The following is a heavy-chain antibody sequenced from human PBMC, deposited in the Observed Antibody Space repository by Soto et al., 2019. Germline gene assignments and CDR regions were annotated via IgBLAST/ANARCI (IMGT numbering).Heavy chain of an antibody. CDR3: ATLDTAEIQTAAY. V-gene: IGHV4-30-2*01. Sequence: PSETLSLTCAVSGGSISSGGYSWSWIRQPPGKGLEWIGYIYHSGSTYYNPSLKSRVTISVDRSKNQFSLKLSSVTAADTAVYYCATLDTAEIQTAAYWGQGTLVTVSS. J-gene: IGHJ4*02. D-gene: IGHD5-18*01. CDR1: GGSISSGGYS. CDR2: IYHSGST.